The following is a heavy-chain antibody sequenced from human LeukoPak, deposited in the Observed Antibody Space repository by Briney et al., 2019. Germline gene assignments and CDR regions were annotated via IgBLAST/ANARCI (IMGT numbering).Heavy chain of an antibody. CDR3: AGESDSGYDRLENWFDP. CDR2: IYYTGST. V-gene: IGHV4-59*12. CDR1: SGSISSYY. Sequence: SETLSLTCTVSSGSISSYYWSWIRQPPGKGLEWIGYIYYTGSTNYNPSLKSRVTISVDTSKKQFSLKLRSVTAADTAVYYCAGESDSGYDRLENWFDPWGQGTLVTVSS. D-gene: IGHD5-12*01. J-gene: IGHJ5*02.